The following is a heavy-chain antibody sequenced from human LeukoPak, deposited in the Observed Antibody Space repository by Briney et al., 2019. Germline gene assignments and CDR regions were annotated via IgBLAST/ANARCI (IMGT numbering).Heavy chain of an antibody. V-gene: IGHV4-39*01. CDR3: ASRLRITGPDWFDP. CDR1: GGSISSSSYY. J-gene: IGHJ5*02. D-gene: IGHD1-14*01. CDR2: IYYSGGT. Sequence: SETLSLTCTVSGGSISSSSYYWGWIRQPPGKGLEWIGSIYYSGGTYYNPSLKSRVTISVDTSKNQFSLKLSSVTAADTAVYYCASRLRITGPDWFDPWGQGTLVTVSS.